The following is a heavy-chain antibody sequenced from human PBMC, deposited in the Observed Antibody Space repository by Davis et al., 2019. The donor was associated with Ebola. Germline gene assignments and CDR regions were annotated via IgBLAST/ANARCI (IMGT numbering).Heavy chain of an antibody. CDR1: GFTFSSYW. D-gene: IGHD5-24*01. V-gene: IGHV3-7*01. J-gene: IGHJ3*02. Sequence: GESLKISCAASGFTFSSYWMSWVRQAPGKGLEWVANIKQDGSEKYYVDSVKGRFTISRDNAKNSLYLQMNSLRAEDTAVYYCARDVEMATILNDALDIWGQGTMVTVSS. CDR2: IKQDGSEK. CDR3: ARDVEMATILNDALDI.